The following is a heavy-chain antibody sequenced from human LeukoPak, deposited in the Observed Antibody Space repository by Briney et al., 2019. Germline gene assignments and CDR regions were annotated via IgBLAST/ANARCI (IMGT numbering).Heavy chain of an antibody. CDR2: IKQDGSEK. CDR3: ARDENYDFWSGYYPDY. CDR1: GFTFSSYW. J-gene: IGHJ4*02. D-gene: IGHD3-3*01. V-gene: IGHV3-7*01. Sequence: GGSLSLSCAASGFTFSSYWMSWVRQAPGKGLEWVANIKQDGSEKYYVDSVKGRFTVSRDNAKNSLYLQMNSLRAEDTAVYYCARDENYDFWSGYYPDYWGQGTLVTVSS.